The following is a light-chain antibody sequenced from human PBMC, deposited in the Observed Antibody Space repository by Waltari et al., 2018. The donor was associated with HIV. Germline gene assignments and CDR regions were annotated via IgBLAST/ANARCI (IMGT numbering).Light chain of an antibody. CDR2: RNN. Sequence: QSVLTQPPSASGTPGQRATITCSGSSSNIGSNYVYWYQPLPGTAPKLLIYRNNQRPSGVPDRLSGSKSGTSASLAISGLRSEDEADYYCAAWDDSLSGLVFGGGTKLTVL. CDR3: AAWDDSLSGLV. J-gene: IGLJ3*02. CDR1: SSNIGSNY. V-gene: IGLV1-47*01.